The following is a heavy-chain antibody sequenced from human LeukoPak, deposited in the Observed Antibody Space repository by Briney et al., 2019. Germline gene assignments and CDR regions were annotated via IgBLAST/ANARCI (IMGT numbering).Heavy chain of an antibody. V-gene: IGHV1-2*02. Sequence: GASVKVSCMTSGYTFTGYYMHWVRQAPGQGLEWMGWINPNSGGTNYAQKFQGRVTMTRDTSISTAYMELSRLRSGDTAVYYCARDRGTVTIFDSWGQGTLVTVSS. CDR1: GYTFTGYY. D-gene: IGHD4-17*01. J-gene: IGHJ4*02. CDR2: INPNSGGT. CDR3: ARDRGTVTIFDS.